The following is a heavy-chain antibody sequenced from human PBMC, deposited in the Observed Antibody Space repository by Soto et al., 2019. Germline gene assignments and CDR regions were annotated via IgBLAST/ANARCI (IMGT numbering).Heavy chain of an antibody. J-gene: IGHJ4*02. CDR2: IIPIFGTA. V-gene: IGHV1-69*13. CDR1: GGTFSSYA. Sequence: SVKVSCKASGGTFSSYAISWVRQAPGQGLEWMGGIIPIFGTANYAQKFQGRVTITADESTSTAYMELSSLRSEDTAVYYCATRSGSYLDYFDYWVQGTLVTVSS. D-gene: IGHD1-26*01. CDR3: ATRSGSYLDYFDY.